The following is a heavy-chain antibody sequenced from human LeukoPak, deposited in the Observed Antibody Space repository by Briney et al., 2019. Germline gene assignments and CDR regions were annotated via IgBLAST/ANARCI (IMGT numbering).Heavy chain of an antibody. CDR1: GFDLSNFW. J-gene: IGHJ5*02. CDR2: INQHGSEK. V-gene: IGHV3-7*03. CDR3: AKDESGWFDP. D-gene: IGHD6-25*01. Sequence: GGSLRLSCAVSGFDLSNFWMSWVRHVPGKGLEWVANINQHGSEKHYMDSVKGRFTISRDNAKNSLYLQMNSLRAEDTALYYCAKDESGWFDPWGQGTLVTVSS.